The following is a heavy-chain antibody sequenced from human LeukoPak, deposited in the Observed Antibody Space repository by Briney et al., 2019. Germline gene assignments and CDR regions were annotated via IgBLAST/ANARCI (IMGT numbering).Heavy chain of an antibody. Sequence: SVKVSCKASGGTFSSYAISWVRQAPGQGLEWMGGIIPIFGTANYAQKFQGRVTITADESASTAYMELSSLRSEDTAVYYCASMRYSSGWSWGQGTLVTVSS. CDR1: GGTFSSYA. CDR3: ASMRYSSGWS. J-gene: IGHJ5*02. CDR2: IIPIFGTA. D-gene: IGHD6-19*01. V-gene: IGHV1-69*01.